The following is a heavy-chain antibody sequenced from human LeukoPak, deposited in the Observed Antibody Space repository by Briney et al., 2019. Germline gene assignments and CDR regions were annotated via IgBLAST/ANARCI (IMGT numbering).Heavy chain of an antibody. CDR1: GYTFTIYA. J-gene: IGHJ3*02. CDR3: ARDGPYGSGSYYGNAFDI. Sequence: GASVKVSCKASGYTFTIYAMHWVRQAPGQRREWMGWINAGNGNTKYSQEFQGRVTITRYTSASTAYMELSSLRSDDTAVYYCARDGPYGSGSYYGNAFDIWGQGTMVTVSS. CDR2: INAGNGNT. D-gene: IGHD3-10*01. V-gene: IGHV1-3*01.